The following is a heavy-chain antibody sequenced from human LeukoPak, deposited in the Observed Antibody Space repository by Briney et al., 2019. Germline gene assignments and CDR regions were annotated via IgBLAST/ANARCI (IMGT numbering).Heavy chain of an antibody. D-gene: IGHD3-9*01. V-gene: IGHV3-30-3*01. CDR2: ISYDGSNK. CDR3: ATTRGYFDWLSEFDI. J-gene: IGHJ3*02. CDR1: GFTFSSYA. Sequence: GGSLRLSCAASGFTFSSYAMHWVRQAPGKGLEWVAVISYDGSNKYYADSVKGRFTISRDNSKNTLYLQMNSLRAEDTAVYYCATTRGYFDWLSEFDIWGQGTMVTVSS.